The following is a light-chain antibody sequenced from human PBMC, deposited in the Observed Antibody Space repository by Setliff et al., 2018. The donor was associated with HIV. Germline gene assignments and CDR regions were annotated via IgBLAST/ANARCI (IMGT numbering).Light chain of an antibody. CDR2: EGN. CDR3: CSYAGSSPDV. V-gene: IGLV2-23*01. J-gene: IGLJ1*01. CDR1: SSDVGSYNL. Sequence: QSVLTQSASVSGSPGQSITISCTGTSSDVGSYNLVSWYQQHPGKAPKLLIYEGNKRPSGVSNRFYGSKSGNTASLIISGLQAEDEADYFCCSYAGSSPDVFGTGTKGTVL.